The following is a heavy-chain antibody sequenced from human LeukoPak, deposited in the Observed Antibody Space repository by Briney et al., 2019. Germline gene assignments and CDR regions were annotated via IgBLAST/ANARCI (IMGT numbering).Heavy chain of an antibody. CDR3: ARGHSSWFA. V-gene: IGHV1-8*02. CDR2: MNPNSGNT. J-gene: IGHJ4*02. D-gene: IGHD6-13*01. Sequence: ASVKVSCKPSGYTFTSYYMHWVRQAPGQGLEWMGWMNPNSGNTGYAQKFQGRVTMTRNTSISTAYMELSSLRSEDTAVYYCARGHSSWFARGQGTLVTVSS. CDR1: GYTFTSYY.